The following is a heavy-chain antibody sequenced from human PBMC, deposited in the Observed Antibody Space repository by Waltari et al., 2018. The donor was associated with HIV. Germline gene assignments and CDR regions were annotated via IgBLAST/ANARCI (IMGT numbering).Heavy chain of an antibody. CDR3: VRVGGYSSPLGF. V-gene: IGHV3-74*01. Sequence: EVQLVESGGGLVQPGESLRLSCAASGFAFTTYWMHWVRQAPGKGLGWVSRINGDGSTTDYADSVKGRFTISRDNANDTLYLQMNNLGVEDTGLYYCVRVGGYSSPLGFWGRGTLVTVSS. CDR1: GFAFTTYW. J-gene: IGHJ4*02. D-gene: IGHD3-22*01. CDR2: INGDGSTT.